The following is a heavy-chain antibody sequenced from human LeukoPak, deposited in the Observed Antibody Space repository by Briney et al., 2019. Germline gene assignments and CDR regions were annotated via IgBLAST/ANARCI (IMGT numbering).Heavy chain of an antibody. Sequence: GGSLRLSCAASGFTFSSYAMSWVRQVPGKGLEWVSAISGSGGSTYYADSVKGRFTISRDNSKNTLYLQMNSLRAEDTAVYYRAKDGQQLVLPYYFDYWGQGTLVTVSS. CDR2: ISGSGGST. CDR1: GFTFSSYA. V-gene: IGHV3-23*01. J-gene: IGHJ4*02. D-gene: IGHD6-13*01. CDR3: AKDGQQLVLPYYFDY.